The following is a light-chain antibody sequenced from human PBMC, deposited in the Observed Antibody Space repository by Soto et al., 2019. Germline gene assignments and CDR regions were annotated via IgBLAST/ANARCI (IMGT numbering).Light chain of an antibody. CDR3: CSYTSSSTPWV. CDR1: SREVGGYNY. J-gene: IGLJ1*01. Sequence: QSVLTQPASVSGSPGQSITISCTGNSREVGGYNYVSWYQQHPGKAPKLMIYDVSDRPSGVSNRFSASKSGNTASLTISGLQAEDEADYYCCSYTSSSTPWVFGTGTKVTVL. V-gene: IGLV2-14*03. CDR2: DVS.